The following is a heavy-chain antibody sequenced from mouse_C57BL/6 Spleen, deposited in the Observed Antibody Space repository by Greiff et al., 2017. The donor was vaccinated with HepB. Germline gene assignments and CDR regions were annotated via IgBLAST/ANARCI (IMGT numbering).Heavy chain of an antibody. D-gene: IGHD1-1*01. CDR3: ARLIYYYGSRVGYFDY. CDR2: SYPGDGDT. CDR1: GYAFSSSW. Sequence: VQLQQSGPELVKPGASVKISCKASGYAFSSSWMNWVKQRPGKGLEWIGRSYPGDGDTNYTGKFKGKATLTADKSSSTAYMQLSSLTSEDSAVYFCARLIYYYGSRVGYFDYWGQGTTLTVSS. V-gene: IGHV1-82*01. J-gene: IGHJ2*01.